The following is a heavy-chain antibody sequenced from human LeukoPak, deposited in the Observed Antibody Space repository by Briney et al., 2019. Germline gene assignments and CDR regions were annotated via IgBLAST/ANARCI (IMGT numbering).Heavy chain of an antibody. CDR1: GVPLCINY. J-gene: IGHJ4*02. CDR3: ARDRLGGLFDY. D-gene: IGHD3-16*01. CDR2: IYSAGRT. V-gene: IGHV3-66*01. Sequence: PGGSLRLSCVPSGVPLCINYMKCVPDAPRGGGEWVSVIYSAGRTYYADSVKATFTITRDNSKNTLYLQMNSLRAEDTAVYYCARDRLGGLFDYWGQGTLVTVSS.